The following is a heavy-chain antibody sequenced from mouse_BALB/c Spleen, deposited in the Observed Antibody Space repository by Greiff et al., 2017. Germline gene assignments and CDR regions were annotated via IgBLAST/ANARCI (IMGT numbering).Heavy chain of an antibody. D-gene: IGHD1-1*01. CDR3: NAFTTVERGDY. CDR2: IYPGDGDT. J-gene: IGHJ4*01. Sequence: QVQLQQSGAELARPGASVKLSCKASGYTFTSYWMQWVKQRPGQGLEWIGAIYPGDGDTRYTQKFKGKATLTADKSSSTAYMQLSSLASEDTAVYYCNAFTTVERGDYWGQGTSVTVSS. V-gene: IGHV1-87*01. CDR1: GYTFTSYW.